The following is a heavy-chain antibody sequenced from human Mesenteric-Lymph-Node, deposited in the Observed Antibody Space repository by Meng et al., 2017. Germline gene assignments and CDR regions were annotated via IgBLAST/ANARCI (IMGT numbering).Heavy chain of an antibody. CDR2: ISYDGSNK. Sequence: GESLKISCAASGFTFSSFAMHWVRQAPGKGLEWVAVISYDGSNKYYADSVKGRFTISRDNAKNTLYLQMNSLRAEDTAVYYCARVHPDYYDSSGYGYFDYWGQGTLVTVSS. CDR1: GFTFSSFA. V-gene: IGHV3-30*04. D-gene: IGHD3-22*01. J-gene: IGHJ4*02. CDR3: ARVHPDYYDSSGYGYFDY.